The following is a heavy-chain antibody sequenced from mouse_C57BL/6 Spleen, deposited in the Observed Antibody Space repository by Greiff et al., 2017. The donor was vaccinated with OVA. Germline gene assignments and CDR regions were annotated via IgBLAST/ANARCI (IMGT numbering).Heavy chain of an antibody. J-gene: IGHJ3*01. CDR3: VKGLLTGTY. Sequence: DVQLQESGGGLVQPKGSLKLSCAASGFSFNTYAMNWVRQAPGKGLEWVARIRSKSNNYATYYADSVKDRFTISRDDSESMLYLQMNNLKTEDTAMYYCVKGLLTGTYWGQGTLVTVSA. V-gene: IGHV10-1*01. D-gene: IGHD2-3*01. CDR1: GFSFNTYA. CDR2: IRSKSNNYAT.